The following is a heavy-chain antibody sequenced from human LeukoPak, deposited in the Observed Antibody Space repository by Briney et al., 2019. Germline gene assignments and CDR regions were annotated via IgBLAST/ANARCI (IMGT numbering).Heavy chain of an antibody. CDR2: ISGSGGST. CDR1: GFTFSSYA. Sequence: PGGSLRLTCAASGFTFSSYAMSWVRQAPGKGLEWVSAISGSGGSTYYADSVKGRFTISRDNSKNTLYLQMNSLRAEDTAVCYCARDRHSSSWYSWFDPWGQGTLVTVSS. J-gene: IGHJ5*02. D-gene: IGHD6-13*01. CDR3: ARDRHSSSWYSWFDP. V-gene: IGHV3-23*01.